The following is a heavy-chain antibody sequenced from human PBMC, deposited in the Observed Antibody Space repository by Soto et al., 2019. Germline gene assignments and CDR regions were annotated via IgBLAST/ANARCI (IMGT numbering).Heavy chain of an antibody. D-gene: IGHD1-1*01. Sequence: GESLKISCQGSGYSFTSYWIGWVRQIPGKGLEWMGIIYPSDSRVTYNPSFQGQVTISADKSITTAYLEWHSLKASDSAIYYCTRVPWAGTGTRWVFDSWGQGAKVTVSS. J-gene: IGHJ4*02. CDR2: IYPSDSRV. CDR1: GYSFTSYW. V-gene: IGHV5-51*01. CDR3: TRVPWAGTGTRWVFDS.